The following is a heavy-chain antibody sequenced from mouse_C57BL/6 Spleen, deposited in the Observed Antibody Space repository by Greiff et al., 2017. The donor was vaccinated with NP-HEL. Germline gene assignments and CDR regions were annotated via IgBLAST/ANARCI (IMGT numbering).Heavy chain of an antibody. CDR1: GFTFSDYY. V-gene: IGHV5-16*01. CDR2: INYDGSST. J-gene: IGHJ4*01. Sequence: EVQVVESEGGLVQPGSSMKLSCTASGFTFSDYYMAWVRQVPEKGLEWVANINYDGSSTYYLDSLKSRFIISRDNAKNILYLQMSSLKSEDTATYYCARHYGSSSTMDYWGQGTSVTVSS. D-gene: IGHD1-1*01. CDR3: ARHYGSSSTMDY.